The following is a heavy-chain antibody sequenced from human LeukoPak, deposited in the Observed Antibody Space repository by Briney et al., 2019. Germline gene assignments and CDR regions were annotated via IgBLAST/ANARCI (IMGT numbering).Heavy chain of an antibody. D-gene: IGHD2-2*01. J-gene: IGHJ4*02. Sequence: GGSLRLSCAASGFTFSSYGMHWVRQAPGKGLEWVAVIWYDGTNKYYADSVKGRFTISRDNSKNTLYLQMNSLRAKDTAVYYCARDRGHAYFFDYWGQGALVTVSS. CDR1: GFTFSSYG. CDR3: ARDRGHAYFFDY. CDR2: IWYDGTNK. V-gene: IGHV3-33*01.